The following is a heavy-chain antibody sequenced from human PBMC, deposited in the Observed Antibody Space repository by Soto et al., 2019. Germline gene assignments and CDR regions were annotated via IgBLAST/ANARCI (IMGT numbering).Heavy chain of an antibody. V-gene: IGHV3-11*05. CDR2: ISGSSSDT. D-gene: IGHD2-15*01. CDR3: ARDLGGWPDY. J-gene: IGHJ4*02. Sequence: PRGSLRLSCAASGFTFSDYYMSWIRQAPGKGLEWVSYISGSSSDTNYAASLKGRFTISRDNAKNSLHLQMNSLRAEDTAVYYCARDLGGWPDYWGQGTLVTVSS. CDR1: GFTFSDYY.